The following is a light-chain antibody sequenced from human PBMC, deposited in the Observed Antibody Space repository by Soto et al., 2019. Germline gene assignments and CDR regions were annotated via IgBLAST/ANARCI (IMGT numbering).Light chain of an antibody. V-gene: IGKV1-5*01. J-gene: IGKJ1*01. Sequence: DTQMTQSPSSLSASVRDRFTMTCRFSQSISSWLAWYQQKPGKAPKLLIYDASSLESGVPSRFSGSGSGTEFTLTISSLQPDDFATYYCQQYNSYSRGTFGQGTKVDIK. CDR1: QSISSW. CDR2: DAS. CDR3: QQYNSYSRGT.